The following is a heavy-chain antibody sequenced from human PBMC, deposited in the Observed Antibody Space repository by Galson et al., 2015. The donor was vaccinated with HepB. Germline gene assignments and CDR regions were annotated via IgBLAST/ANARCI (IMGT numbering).Heavy chain of an antibody. J-gene: IGHJ6*02. V-gene: IGHV1-46*03. CDR3: ASLVAAAGGGDYYYYYGMDV. CDR1: GYTFTSYY. D-gene: IGHD6-13*01. CDR2: INPSGGST. Sequence: SVKVSCKASGYTFTSYYMHWVRQAPGQGLEWMGIINPSGGSTSYAQKFQGRVTMTRDTSTSTVYMELSSLRSEDTAVYYCASLVAAAGGGDYYYYYGMDVWVQGTTVTVSS.